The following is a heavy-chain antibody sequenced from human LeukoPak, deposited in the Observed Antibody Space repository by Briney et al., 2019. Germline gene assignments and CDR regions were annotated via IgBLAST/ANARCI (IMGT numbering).Heavy chain of an antibody. Sequence: PGGSLRLSCAASGFTFSSYAMHWVRQAPGKGLEWVAVISYDGSNKYYADSVKGRFTISRDNSKNTLYLQMNSLRAEDTAVYYCARDVSMVRGVIITDCGMDVWGKGTTVTVSS. V-gene: IGHV3-30*04. CDR1: GFTFSSYA. CDR3: ARDVSMVRGVIITDCGMDV. J-gene: IGHJ6*04. D-gene: IGHD3-10*01. CDR2: ISYDGSNK.